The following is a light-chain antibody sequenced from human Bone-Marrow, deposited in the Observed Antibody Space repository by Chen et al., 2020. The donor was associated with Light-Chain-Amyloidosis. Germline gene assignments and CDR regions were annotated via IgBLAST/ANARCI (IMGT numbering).Light chain of an antibody. Sequence: IQLTQSQSSLSAPVGDRVTITCRASQGISSTLVWYQQKPGKAPSLLIYSASTLQTGVPSRFSGSGSGTEFTLTITTLQPEDFASYYCQQFDSAPYTFVQGIKVEIK. CDR2: SAS. J-gene: IGKJ2*01. V-gene: IGKV1-13*02. CDR1: QGISST. CDR3: QQFDSAPYT.